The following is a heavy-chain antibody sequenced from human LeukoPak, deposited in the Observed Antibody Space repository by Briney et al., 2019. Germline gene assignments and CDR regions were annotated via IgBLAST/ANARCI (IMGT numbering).Heavy chain of an antibody. V-gene: IGHV3-48*01. CDR2: ISDSSSHT. CDR3: ARDGEGGAAAGY. D-gene: IGHD6-13*01. CDR1: GFTLSNYN. Sequence: GGSLRLSCAASGFTLSNYNMNWVRQAPGKGLEWVSFISDSSSHTFYSDSMTGRFTVSRDNVKKSLYLQMNSLRAEDTAIYYCARDGEGGAAAGYWGQGTLVTVSS. J-gene: IGHJ4*02.